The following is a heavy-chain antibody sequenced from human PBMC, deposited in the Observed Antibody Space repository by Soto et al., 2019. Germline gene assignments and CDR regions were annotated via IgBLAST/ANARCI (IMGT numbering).Heavy chain of an antibody. J-gene: IGHJ4*02. V-gene: IGHV1-69*13. CDR3: ARSGYHMAPFDY. D-gene: IGHD3-22*01. Sequence: SVKVSCKASGCTFSSYAISWVRQAPGQGLEWMGGIIPIFGTANYAQKFQGRVTITADESTSTAYMELSSLRSEDTAVYYCARSGYHMAPFDYWGQGTLVTVSS. CDR2: IIPIFGTA. CDR1: GCTFSSYA.